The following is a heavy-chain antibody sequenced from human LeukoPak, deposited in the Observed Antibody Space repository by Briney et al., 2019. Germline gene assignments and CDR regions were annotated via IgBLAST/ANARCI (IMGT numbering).Heavy chain of an antibody. Sequence: GGSLRLSCAAPEFTFSKSAMSWVRQAPGKGLEWVSSISGSDDTTEYADSVKGRFTISRDNSKNTLFLHMNSLRAEDTAVYYCAKSSSVWYYFDYWGQGTLVTVSS. D-gene: IGHD6-19*01. CDR2: ISGSDDTT. CDR3: AKSSSVWYYFDY. J-gene: IGHJ4*02. CDR1: EFTFSKSA. V-gene: IGHV3-23*01.